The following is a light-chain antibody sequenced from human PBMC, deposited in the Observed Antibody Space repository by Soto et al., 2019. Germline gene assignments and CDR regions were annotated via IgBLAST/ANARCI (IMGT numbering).Light chain of an antibody. CDR1: QTVNSDY. V-gene: IGKV3-20*01. CDR2: ATS. Sequence: EIVLTQSPATLSLSPGERATLSCRASQTVNSDYLAWFQQRPGQAPRLRIFATSRRATDIPDRFSGSGSGTDFTLAIRRLEPEDFAVYYCHQFGYSPRTFGQGTKVDI. J-gene: IGKJ1*01. CDR3: HQFGYSPRT.